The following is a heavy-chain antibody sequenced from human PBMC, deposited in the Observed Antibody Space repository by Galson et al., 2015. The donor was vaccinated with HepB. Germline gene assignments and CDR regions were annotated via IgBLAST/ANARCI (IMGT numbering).Heavy chain of an antibody. Sequence: SLRLSCAASEFYIHSYSINWVRQAPGKGLEWISYISAGNHTIYYADSVKGRFTISRDNDKNSAYLQMNSLRDEDTGVYYCARGVWSAYPHYFDCWGRGTLVTVSS. CDR3: ARGVWSAYPHYFDC. CDR2: ISAGNHTI. V-gene: IGHV3-48*02. J-gene: IGHJ4*02. CDR1: EFYIHSYS. D-gene: IGHD3-3*01.